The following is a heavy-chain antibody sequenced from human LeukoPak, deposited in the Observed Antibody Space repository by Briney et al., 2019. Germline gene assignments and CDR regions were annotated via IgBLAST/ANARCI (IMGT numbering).Heavy chain of an antibody. Sequence: PSETLSLTCTVSGGSISIYYWSWIRQPPGKGLEWIGYIYYSGSTNYNPSLKSRLTISVDTSKNQFSLKLSSVTAADTAVYYCAGMAPEYWFDPWGQGTLVTVSS. J-gene: IGHJ5*02. CDR3: AGMAPEYWFDP. CDR1: GGSISIYY. V-gene: IGHV4-59*01. D-gene: IGHD1-14*01. CDR2: IYYSGST.